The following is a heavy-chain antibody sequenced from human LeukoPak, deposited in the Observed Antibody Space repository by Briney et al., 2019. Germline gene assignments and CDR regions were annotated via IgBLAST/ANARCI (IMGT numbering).Heavy chain of an antibody. CDR2: INHSGST. CDR1: GGSFSGYY. J-gene: IGHJ5*02. CDR3: ARLYYYGSGALDGRWDWFDP. Sequence: SETLSLTCAVYGGSFSGYYWSWIRQPPGKGLEWIGEINHSGSTNYNPSLKSRVTISVDTSKNQFSLKLTSLTPADTAVYYCARLYYYGSGALDGRWDWFDPWGQGTLVTVSS. D-gene: IGHD3-10*01. V-gene: IGHV4-34*01.